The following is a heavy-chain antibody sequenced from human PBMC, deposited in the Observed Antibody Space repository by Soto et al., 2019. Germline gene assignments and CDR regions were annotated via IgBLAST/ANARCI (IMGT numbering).Heavy chain of an antibody. V-gene: IGHV1-8*01. Sequence: ASVKVSCKASGYTFTSYDINWVRQATGQGLEWMGWMNPNSGNTGYAQKFQGRVTMTSNISISTAYMELSSRRSEDTAVYYCARGMSVSGSYSSYYYYGMDVWGQGTPVTVSS. CDR2: MNPNSGNT. J-gene: IGHJ6*02. CDR1: GYTFTSYD. D-gene: IGHD3-10*01. CDR3: ARGMSVSGSYSSYYYYGMDV.